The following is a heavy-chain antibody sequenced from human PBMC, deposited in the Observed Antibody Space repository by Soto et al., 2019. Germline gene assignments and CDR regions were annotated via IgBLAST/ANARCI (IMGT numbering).Heavy chain of an antibody. Sequence: PGGSLRLSCAASGFTFSSYWMSWVRQAPGKGREWVANIKQDGSEKYYVDSVKGRFTISRDNAKNSLYLQMNSLRAEDTAVYYCARYKDDFWSGYHYYFDYWGQGTLVTVSS. V-gene: IGHV3-7*03. J-gene: IGHJ4*02. CDR3: ARYKDDFWSGYHYYFDY. CDR1: GFTFSSYW. CDR2: IKQDGSEK. D-gene: IGHD3-3*01.